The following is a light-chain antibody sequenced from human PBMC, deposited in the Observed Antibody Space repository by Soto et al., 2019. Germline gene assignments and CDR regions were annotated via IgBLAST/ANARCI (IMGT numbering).Light chain of an antibody. J-gene: IGLJ3*02. CDR1: SSDVGGSNF. CDR3: CSYAGSYTWV. V-gene: IGLV2-11*01. Sequence: QSALTQPRSVSGSPGQSVTISCTGTSSDVGGSNFVSWYQHHPGKAPKLMIYDVSKRPSGVPDRFSGSKSGNTASLTISGLQAEDEADYYCCSYAGSYTWVFGGGTKLTVL. CDR2: DVS.